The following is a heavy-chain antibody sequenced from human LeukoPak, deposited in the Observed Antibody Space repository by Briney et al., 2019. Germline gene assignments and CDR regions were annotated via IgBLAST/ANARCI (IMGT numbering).Heavy chain of an antibody. CDR3: YSSSWPY. D-gene: IGHD6-13*01. CDR2: ISYDGSNK. Sequence: GGSLRLSCAASGFTFSSYGMHWVRQAPGKGLEWVAVISYDGSNKYYADSVKGRFTISRDNSKNTLYLQVNSLRAEDTAVYYCYSSSWPYWGQGTLVTVSS. V-gene: IGHV3-30*03. CDR1: GFTFSSYG. J-gene: IGHJ4*02.